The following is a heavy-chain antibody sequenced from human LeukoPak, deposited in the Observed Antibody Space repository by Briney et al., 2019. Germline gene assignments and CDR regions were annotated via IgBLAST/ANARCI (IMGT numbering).Heavy chain of an antibody. CDR3: ARRAVAGFGFW. CDR2: IYSGGST. D-gene: IGHD6-19*01. J-gene: IGHJ4*02. CDR1: GFTVSSNY. V-gene: IGHV3-53*04. Sequence: GGSLRLFCAASGFTVSSNYVSWVRQAPGKGLEWVSVIYSGGSTYYADSVKGRFTISRHNSKNTLYLQMNSLRAEDTAVYYCARRAVAGFGFWWGQGTLVTVSS.